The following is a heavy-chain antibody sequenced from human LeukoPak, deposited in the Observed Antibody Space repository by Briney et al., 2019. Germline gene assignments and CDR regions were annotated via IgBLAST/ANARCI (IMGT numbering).Heavy chain of an antibody. CDR3: AKDQVLYGDYVVGLSPSDY. J-gene: IGHJ4*02. D-gene: IGHD4-17*01. Sequence: PGGSLRLSCAASGFTFSNYAMNWVRQAPGKGLEWVSYISVSSSTIYYADSVKGRFTISRDNAKNSLYLQMNSLRAEDTAVYYCAKDQVLYGDYVVGLSPSDYWGQGTLVTVSS. V-gene: IGHV3-48*01. CDR2: ISVSSSTI. CDR1: GFTFSNYA.